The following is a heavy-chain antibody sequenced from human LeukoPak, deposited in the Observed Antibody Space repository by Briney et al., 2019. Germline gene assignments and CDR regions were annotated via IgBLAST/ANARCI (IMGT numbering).Heavy chain of an antibody. CDR3: ARDFTAPAP. J-gene: IGHJ5*02. CDR2: INSDGSRT. Sequence: GGTLRLSCAASGFTFSTYWVHWVREAPGKGLVWVSRINSDGSRTYYADSVKGRFTISRDNADNTLYLQMNSLRADDTAVYYCARDFTAPAPWGQGTLVTVSS. V-gene: IGHV3-74*01. CDR1: GFTFSTYW. D-gene: IGHD5-18*01.